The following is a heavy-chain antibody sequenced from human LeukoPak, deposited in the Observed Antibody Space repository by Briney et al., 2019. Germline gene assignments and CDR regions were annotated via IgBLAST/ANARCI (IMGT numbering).Heavy chain of an antibody. CDR1: GGSISSYY. CDR3: ARKHGSYYYNSGVYRNVLDI. CDR2: IYYSGST. Sequence: TSETLSLTCTVSGGSISSYYWSWIRQPPGKGLEWIGYIYYSGSTNYNPSLKSRVTISVDTSKNQFSLKLSSVTAADTAVYYCARKHGSYYYNSGVYRNVLDIGGKGKMVTFS. D-gene: IGHD3-22*01. J-gene: IGHJ3*02. V-gene: IGHV4-59*01.